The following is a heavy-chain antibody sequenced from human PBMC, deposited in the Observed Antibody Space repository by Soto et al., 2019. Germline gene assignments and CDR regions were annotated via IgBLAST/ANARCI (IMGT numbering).Heavy chain of an antibody. CDR1: GGTFTGYS. Sequence: ASVKVSCKASGGTFTGYSMHWVRRAPGQGLEWMGGINPNCGAANYAQKFQGRVTMTTDASISTAYMELSRLRSDDTAVYYCASFSGLNGFDAWGQGILITVSS. V-gene: IGHV1-2*02. CDR2: INPNCGAA. CDR3: ASFSGLNGFDA. J-gene: IGHJ5*02. D-gene: IGHD2-8*01.